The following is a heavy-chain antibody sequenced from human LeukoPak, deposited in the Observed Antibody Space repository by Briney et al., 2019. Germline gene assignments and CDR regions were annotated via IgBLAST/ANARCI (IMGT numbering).Heavy chain of an antibody. CDR2: IYYSGST. J-gene: IGHJ3*02. Sequence: SETLSLTCTVSGGSISNYYWTWIRQPPGKVLVWIGDIYYSGSTNYNPSLKSRVTISVDTSKNQFSLKVSSVTSADTAIYYCARGLYCSRSSCYKHAFDIWGQGTMVTVSS. CDR1: GGSISNYY. D-gene: IGHD2-2*02. CDR3: ARGLYCSRSSCYKHAFDI. V-gene: IGHV4-59*01.